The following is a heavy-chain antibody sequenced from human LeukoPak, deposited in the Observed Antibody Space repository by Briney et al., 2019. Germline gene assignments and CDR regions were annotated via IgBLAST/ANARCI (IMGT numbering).Heavy chain of an antibody. CDR3: AATVTTAAFDI. D-gene: IGHD4-17*01. V-gene: IGHV3-53*01. CDR1: GFTVSSNY. Sequence: GGSLRLSCAASGFTVSSNYMSWVRQAPGKGLEWVSVIYSGGSTYYADSVKGRFTISRDNSKNTLYLQMNSLRAEDTAVYYCAATVTTAAFDIWGQGTMVTVSS. CDR2: IYSGGST. J-gene: IGHJ3*02.